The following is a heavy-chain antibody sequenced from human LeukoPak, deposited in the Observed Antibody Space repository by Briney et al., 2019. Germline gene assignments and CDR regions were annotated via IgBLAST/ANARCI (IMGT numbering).Heavy chain of an antibody. CDR2: ISYDGSNK. D-gene: IGHD6-13*01. CDR3: ARDSGYSSSWPAAGDY. J-gene: IGHJ4*02. V-gene: IGHV3-30*03. Sequence: GGSLRLSCAASGFTFSSYGMHWVRQAPGKGLEWVAVISYDGSNKYYADSVKGRFTISRDNSKNTLYLQMNSLRAEDTAVYYCARDSGYSSSWPAAGDYWGQGTLVTVSS. CDR1: GFTFSSYG.